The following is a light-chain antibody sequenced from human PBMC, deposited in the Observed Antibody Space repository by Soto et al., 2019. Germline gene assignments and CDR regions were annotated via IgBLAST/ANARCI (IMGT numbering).Light chain of an antibody. J-gene: IGLJ2*01. CDR1: SSDVGGYNS. Sequence: QSALTQPASVSGSPGQSITISCTGTSSDVGGYNSVSWYRQDPGKAPKLMISEVSNRPSGVSNRFSGSKSGNTASLTISGLQAEDEADYYCCSYTSSTTPLFGGGTKLTVL. CDR3: CSYTSSTTPL. V-gene: IGLV2-14*01. CDR2: EVS.